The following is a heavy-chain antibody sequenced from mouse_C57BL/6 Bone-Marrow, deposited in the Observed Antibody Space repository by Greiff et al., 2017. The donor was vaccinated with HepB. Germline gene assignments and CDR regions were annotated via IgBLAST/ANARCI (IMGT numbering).Heavy chain of an antibody. CDR2: IRNKANNHAT. V-gene: IGHV6-6*01. CDR3: TRRGNYCWYFDV. J-gene: IGHJ1*03. D-gene: IGHD2-1*01. Sequence: EVQLQESGGGLVQPGGSMKLSCAASGFTFSDAWMDWVRQSPEKGLEWVAEIRNKANNHATYYAESVKGRFTISRDDSKSSVYLQMNSLRAEDTGIYYCTRRGNYCWYFDVWGTGTTVTVSS. CDR1: GFTFSDAW.